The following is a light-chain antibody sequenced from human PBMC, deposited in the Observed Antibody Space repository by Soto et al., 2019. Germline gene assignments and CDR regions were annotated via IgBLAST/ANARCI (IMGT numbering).Light chain of an antibody. CDR3: AAWDDGLNGWV. J-gene: IGLJ3*02. CDR1: SSNIGSNS. CDR2: VSN. V-gene: IGLV1-44*01. Sequence: QPVLTQPPSASQTPGQRVTISCSGSSSNIGSNSVNWYQQFPGTAPKLLIFVSNQRPSGVPDRFSGSKSGTSASLAISGLQSEDEADYYCAAWDDGLNGWVFGGGTQLTVL.